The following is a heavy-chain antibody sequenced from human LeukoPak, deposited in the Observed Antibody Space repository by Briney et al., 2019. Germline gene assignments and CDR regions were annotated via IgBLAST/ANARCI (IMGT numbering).Heavy chain of an antibody. Sequence: PGGSLRPSCAASGFGFSDAWTSCGREAPGEGLEWVGHNKSKTHGGATEFAAPVKGRFTISRDDSKTTVSLQMSRLETEDTAVYFCTTEYYGAINNWGQGTLVTVPS. CDR1: GFGFSDAW. CDR2: NKSKTHGGAT. D-gene: IGHD3-3*01. CDR3: TTEYYGAINN. V-gene: IGHV3-15*01. J-gene: IGHJ4*02.